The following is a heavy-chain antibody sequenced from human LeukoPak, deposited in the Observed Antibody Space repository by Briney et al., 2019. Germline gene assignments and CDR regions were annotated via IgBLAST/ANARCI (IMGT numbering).Heavy chain of an antibody. D-gene: IGHD3-9*01. V-gene: IGHV4-59*12. J-gene: IGHJ3*02. CDR1: GGSISNNY. CDR2: MYYSGST. CDR3: ARASLYYDILTGYSPDAFDI. Sequence: SETLSLTCTVSGGSISNNYWGWIRQPPGKGLEWFGYMYYSGSTNHNPSLKSRVTISVDKSKNQFSLKLSSVTAADTAVYYCARASLYYDILTGYSPDAFDIWGQGTMVTVSS.